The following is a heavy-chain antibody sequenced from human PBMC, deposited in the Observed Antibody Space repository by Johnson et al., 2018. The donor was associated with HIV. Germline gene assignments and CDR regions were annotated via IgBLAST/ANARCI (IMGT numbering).Heavy chain of an antibody. D-gene: IGHD6-19*01. J-gene: IGHJ3*02. Sequence: VQLVESGGGVVQPGGSLRLSCAASGFTVSSNYMSWVRQAPGKGLEWVSVIYSGGSTYYTDSVKGRFTISRDNSKNTLYLQMNSLRAEDTAVYYCARYSSGWYGAFDIWGQGTMVTVSS. CDR2: IYSGGST. V-gene: IGHV3-66*01. CDR3: ARYSSGWYGAFDI. CDR1: GFTVSSNY.